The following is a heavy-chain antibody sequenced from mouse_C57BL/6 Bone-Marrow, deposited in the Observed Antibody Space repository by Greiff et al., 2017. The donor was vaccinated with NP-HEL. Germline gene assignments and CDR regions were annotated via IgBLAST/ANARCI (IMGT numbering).Heavy chain of an antibody. D-gene: IGHD3-3*01. CDR3: VRDGKRAYAMDY. Sequence: EVQLMESGGGLVQPKGSLKLSCAASGFTFNTYAMHWVRQAPGKGLEWVARIRRKSSNYATYYADSVKDRFTISRDDSQSMLYLQMNNLKTEDTAMYYCVRDGKRAYAMDYWGQGTSVTVSS. CDR1: GFTFNTYA. V-gene: IGHV10-3*01. J-gene: IGHJ4*01. CDR2: IRRKSSNYAT.